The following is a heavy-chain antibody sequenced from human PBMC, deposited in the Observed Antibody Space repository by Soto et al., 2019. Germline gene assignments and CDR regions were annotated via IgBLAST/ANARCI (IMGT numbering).Heavy chain of an antibody. J-gene: IGHJ6*02. D-gene: IGHD2-21*01. CDR3: AASCVACGGFNYYGMDV. Sequence: QVQLQESGPGLVKPSQTLSLTCTVSGGSISSGGYYWYWIRQHPGKGLECIGYIYYSGTTYYNPSLKGRVTISIDTSKNQFSLKLSSVTAADTAVYYCAASCVACGGFNYYGMDVWGQGTTVTVSS. CDR2: IYYSGTT. V-gene: IGHV4-31*03. CDR1: GGSISSGGYY.